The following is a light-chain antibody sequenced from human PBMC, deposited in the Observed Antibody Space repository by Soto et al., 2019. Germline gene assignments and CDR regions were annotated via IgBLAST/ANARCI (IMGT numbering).Light chain of an antibody. V-gene: IGLV2-11*01. CDR3: ASHAGSSHAWV. CDR1: SSDVGGYQF. J-gene: IGLJ3*02. CDR2: EVT. Sequence: QSVLTQPRSVSGSPGQSVTISCTGTSSDVGGYQFVSWYQQYPGKAPKVMTYEVTKRPSGVPDRFSGSKSGNTASLTVSGLQADDEADYYCASHAGSSHAWVFGGGTKVTVL.